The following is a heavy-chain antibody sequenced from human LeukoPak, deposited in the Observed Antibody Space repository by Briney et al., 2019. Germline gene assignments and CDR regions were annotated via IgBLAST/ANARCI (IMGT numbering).Heavy chain of an antibody. D-gene: IGHD3-3*01. V-gene: IGHV1-46*01. CDR3: AVESTAYYDFWSGYYGIFDY. CDR2: INPSGGST. CDR1: GYTFTSYY. Sequence: ASVKVSCKASGYTFTSYYMHWVRQAPGQGLEWMGIINPSGGSTSYAQKFQGRVTMTRDTSTSTVYMKLSSLRSEDTAVYYCAVESTAYYDFWSGYYGIFDYWGQGTLVTVSS. J-gene: IGHJ4*02.